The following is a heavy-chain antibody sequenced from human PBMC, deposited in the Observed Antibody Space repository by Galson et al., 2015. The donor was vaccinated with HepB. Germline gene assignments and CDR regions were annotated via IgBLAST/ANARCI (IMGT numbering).Heavy chain of an antibody. J-gene: IGHJ3*02. D-gene: IGHD3-9*01. V-gene: IGHV1-2*04. CDR2: IDPKSGDT. CDR3: AREESGYYDAFDI. Sequence: SVKVSCKASGYTFTSYDIHWVRQAPGQGLEWMGRIDPKSGDTNYAQKFQGWVTMTRETSINTAYMEVTRLRSDDTAVYYCAREESGYYDAFDIWGQGTMVTVSS. CDR1: GYTFTSYD.